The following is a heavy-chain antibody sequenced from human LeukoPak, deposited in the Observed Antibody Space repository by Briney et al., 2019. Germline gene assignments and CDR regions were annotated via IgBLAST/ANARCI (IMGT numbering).Heavy chain of an antibody. J-gene: IGHJ5*02. Sequence: ASVKVSCKASGGTFSSHAISWVRQAPGQGLEWMGGIIPIFGTANYAQKFQGRVTITADESTSTAYMELSSLRSEDTAVYYCARDHPGRATAENWFDPWGQGTLVTVSS. CDR2: IIPIFGTA. CDR3: ARDHPGRATAENWFDP. V-gene: IGHV1-69*13. D-gene: IGHD1-26*01. CDR1: GGTFSSHA.